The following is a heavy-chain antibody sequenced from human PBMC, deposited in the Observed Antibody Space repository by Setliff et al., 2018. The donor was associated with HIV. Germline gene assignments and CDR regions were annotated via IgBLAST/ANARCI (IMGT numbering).Heavy chain of an antibody. CDR3: ARPRGDEAFDI. J-gene: IGHJ3*02. V-gene: IGHV1-69*10. CDR2: IISILDIS. CDR1: GGTSSTHA. D-gene: IGHD3-10*01. Sequence: ASVMVSCKASGGTSSTHAMNWVRQAPGQGLEWMGQIISILDISTYAQQLQGRVTITADESTSTFYMELSSLRSADTAVYYCARPRGDEAFDIWGQGTKVTVSS.